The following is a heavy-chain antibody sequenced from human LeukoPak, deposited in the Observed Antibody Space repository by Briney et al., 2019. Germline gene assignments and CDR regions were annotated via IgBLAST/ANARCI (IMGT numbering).Heavy chain of an antibody. CDR1: GFTFSSYG. D-gene: IGHD3-22*01. Sequence: GGSLRLSCAASGFTFSSYGMHWVRQAPGKGLEWVAVISYDGSNKYYADSVKGRFTISRDNSKNTLYLQMNSLRAEDTAVYYCAKEGDSSGYWYYWGQGTLVTVSS. CDR2: ISYDGSNK. V-gene: IGHV3-30*18. J-gene: IGHJ4*02. CDR3: AKEGDSSGYWYY.